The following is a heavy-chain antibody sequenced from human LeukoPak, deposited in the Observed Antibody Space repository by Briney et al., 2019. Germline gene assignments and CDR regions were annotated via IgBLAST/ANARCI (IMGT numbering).Heavy chain of an antibody. CDR1: GFTFSSYA. CDR2: ISGSGGST. V-gene: IGHV3-23*01. Sequence: GGSLRLSCAASGFTFSSYAMSWVRQAPGKGLEWVSAISGSGGSTYYAGSVKGRFTISRDNSKNTLYLQMNSLRAEDWAVCYWATTGRSGYYDSSGYSDDAFDIWGQGTMVTVSS. CDR3: ATTGRSGYYDSSGYSDDAFDI. D-gene: IGHD3-22*01. J-gene: IGHJ3*02.